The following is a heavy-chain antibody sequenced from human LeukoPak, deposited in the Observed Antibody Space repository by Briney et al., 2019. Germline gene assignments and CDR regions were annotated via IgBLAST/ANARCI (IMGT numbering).Heavy chain of an antibody. CDR2: IIPIFGTA. V-gene: IGHV1-69*13. CDR3: ASVQEIATNTDSCYFDY. J-gene: IGHJ4*02. CDR1: GGTFSSYA. Sequence: GASVKVSCKASGGTFSSYAISWVRQAPGQGLEWMGGIIPIFGTANYAQKFQGRVTITADESTSTAYMELSSLRSEDTAVYYCASVQEIATNTDSCYFDYWGQGTLVTVSS. D-gene: IGHD5-24*01.